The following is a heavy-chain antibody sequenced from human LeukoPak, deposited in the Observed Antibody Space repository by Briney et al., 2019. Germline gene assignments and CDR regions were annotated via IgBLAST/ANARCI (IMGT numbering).Heavy chain of an antibody. V-gene: IGHV3-23*01. CDR1: GFTLSSYA. D-gene: IGHD3-22*01. CDR3: AKYAYYYDRTHFDY. Sequence: GGSLRLSCAASGFTLSSYAMSWVRQAPGKGLEWVSVLSGSGDSTYYADSVEGRFTISSDNSKNTPYLQMNSLRAADTAVYYCAKYAYYYDRTHFDYWGQGTLVTVSS. CDR2: LSGSGDST. J-gene: IGHJ4*02.